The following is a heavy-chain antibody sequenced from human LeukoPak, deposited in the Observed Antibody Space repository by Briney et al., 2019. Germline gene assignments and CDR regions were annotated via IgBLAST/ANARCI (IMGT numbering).Heavy chain of an antibody. CDR3: ARGRPGDYFDY. D-gene: IGHD6-25*01. Sequence: ASVKVSCKASGYTFTGYFMHWVRQGPGQGLEWMGWINPNSGGTSYLQKFQGRVTMTRDTSISTAYMDLSRLRSDDTAVYYCARGRPGDYFDYWGQGTLVTVSS. CDR1: GYTFTGYF. CDR2: INPNSGGT. V-gene: IGHV1-2*02. J-gene: IGHJ4*02.